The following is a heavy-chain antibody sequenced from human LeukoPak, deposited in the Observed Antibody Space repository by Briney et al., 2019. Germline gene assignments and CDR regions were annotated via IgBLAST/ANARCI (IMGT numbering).Heavy chain of an antibody. V-gene: IGHV4-59*01. Sequence: PSGTPSLTRTGSGGPIKSYYWSWIRQPPRKGPEWIGYVYYSGSTNYNPSLKSRVTISVDTSKNQFSLKLSSVTAADTAVYYCARDRGAWWFDPWGQGTLVTVSS. J-gene: IGHJ5*02. CDR2: VYYSGST. D-gene: IGHD3-10*01. CDR1: GGPIKSYY. CDR3: ARDRGAWWFDP.